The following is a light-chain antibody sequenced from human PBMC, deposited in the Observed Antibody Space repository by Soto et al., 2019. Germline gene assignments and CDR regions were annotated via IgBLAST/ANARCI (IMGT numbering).Light chain of an antibody. V-gene: IGKV3-20*01. CDR3: HQYGSSPPYT. Sequence: EVVLTQSPGTLSLSPGERATLSCRASQSVTNNYLAWYQQRPGQAPRLLIFGSFDRATGIPDRFSGSGSGTDFTLTISRLEPEDFAVYYCHQYGSSPPYTFGQGTKLEIK. J-gene: IGKJ2*01. CDR1: QSVTNNY. CDR2: GSF.